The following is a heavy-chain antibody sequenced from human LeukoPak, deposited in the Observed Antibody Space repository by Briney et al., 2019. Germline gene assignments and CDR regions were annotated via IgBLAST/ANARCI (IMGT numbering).Heavy chain of an antibody. CDR2: ISYEGGTQ. CDR1: GVTLSPYG. J-gene: IGHJ4*02. V-gene: IGHV3-30*03. Sequence: WGSLRLSCAASGVTLSPYGMHWVRQAPGKGLEWVAVISYEGGTQHHADSVKGRFIISRDNPRNTLYLQMNILRTDDTAVYYCARGSSAFGRIFDYWGQGTLVTVSS. CDR3: ARGSSAFGRIFDY. D-gene: IGHD1-14*01.